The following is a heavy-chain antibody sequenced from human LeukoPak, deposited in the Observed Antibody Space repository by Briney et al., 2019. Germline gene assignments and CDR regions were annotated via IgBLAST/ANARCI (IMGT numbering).Heavy chain of an antibody. V-gene: IGHV3-23*01. CDR1: GFTFSSYA. CDR3: AKSRGYYYDSSGPWGNAFDI. CDR2: ISGSGGST. J-gene: IGHJ3*02. Sequence: PGGSLRLSCAASGFTFSSYAMSWVRQAPGKGLEWVSAISGSGGSTYYADSVKGRFTIYRDNPKNTLYLQMNSLRAEDTAVYYCAKSRGYYYDSSGPWGNAFDIWGQGTMVTVSS. D-gene: IGHD3-22*01.